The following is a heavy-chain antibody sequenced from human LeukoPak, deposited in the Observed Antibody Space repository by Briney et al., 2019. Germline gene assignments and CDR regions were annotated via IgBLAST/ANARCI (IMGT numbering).Heavy chain of an antibody. J-gene: IGHJ4*02. V-gene: IGHV3-7*01. CDR3: ARVSGWLGELLYSD. CDR2: IKQDGSEK. Sequence: GGSLRLSCAASGFTFSSYWMSWVRQAPGKGLEWVANIKQDGSEKYYVDSVKGRFTISRDNAKNSLYLQMNSLRAEDTAVYYCARVSGWLGELLYSDWGQGTLVTVSS. D-gene: IGHD3-10*01. CDR1: GFTFSSYW.